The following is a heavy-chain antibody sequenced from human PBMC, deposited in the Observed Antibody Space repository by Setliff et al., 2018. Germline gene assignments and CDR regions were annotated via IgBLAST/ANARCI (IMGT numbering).Heavy chain of an antibody. CDR3: ARLAEQWLVRDAFDI. Sequence: ASVKVSCKASGYTFTSYAMHWVRQAPGQRLEWMGWINAGNGNTKYSQKFQGRVTITRDTSASTAYMELSSLRSEDTAVYYCARLAEQWLVRDAFDIWGQGTVVT. V-gene: IGHV1-3*01. J-gene: IGHJ3*02. CDR2: INAGNGNT. D-gene: IGHD6-19*01. CDR1: GYTFTSYA.